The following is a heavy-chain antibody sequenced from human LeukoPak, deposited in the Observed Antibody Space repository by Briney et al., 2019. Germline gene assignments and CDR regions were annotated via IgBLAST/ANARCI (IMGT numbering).Heavy chain of an antibody. Sequence: ASLKVSCKASGYTFTGYYMHWVRQAPGQGLEWMGIINPSGGSTSYAQKFQGRVTMTRDTSTSTVYMELSSLRSEDTAVYYCARAVPAADYYYYGMDVWGQGTTVTVSS. CDR2: INPSGGST. CDR3: ARAVPAADYYYYGMDV. D-gene: IGHD2-2*01. CDR1: GYTFTGYY. V-gene: IGHV1-46*01. J-gene: IGHJ6*02.